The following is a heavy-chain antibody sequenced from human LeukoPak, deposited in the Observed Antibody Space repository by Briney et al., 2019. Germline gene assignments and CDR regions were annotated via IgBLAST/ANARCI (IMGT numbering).Heavy chain of an antibody. CDR2: IIPIFGTA. V-gene: IGHV1-69*05. Sequence: ASVTVSSKASGGTFIIYAISWVRQAPGQGLEWMGGIIPIFGTANYAQKFQGRVTITTDESTSTAYMELSSLRSEDTAVYYCARDGRDSSGWYNYYYGMDVWGQGTTVTVSS. CDR3: ARDGRDSSGWYNYYYGMDV. CDR1: GGTFIIYA. J-gene: IGHJ6*02. D-gene: IGHD6-19*01.